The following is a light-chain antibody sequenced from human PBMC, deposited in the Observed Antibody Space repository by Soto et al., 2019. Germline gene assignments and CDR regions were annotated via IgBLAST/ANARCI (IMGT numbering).Light chain of an antibody. CDR1: SRDVGAYDY. CDR2: YVD. V-gene: IGLV2-14*03. CDR3: CSYADGSIYF. J-gene: IGLJ1*01. Sequence: QSALAQPASVSGSPGQSITISCTGISRDVGAYDYVSWYLQYPDKAPQLLIYYVDHRPSGVSSRFSGSKSGNTASLTISGLQAEDEGDYYCCSYADGSIYFFGTGTKVTVL.